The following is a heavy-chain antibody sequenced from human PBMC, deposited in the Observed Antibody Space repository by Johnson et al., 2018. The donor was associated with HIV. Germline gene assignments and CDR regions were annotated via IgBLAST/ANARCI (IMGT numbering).Heavy chain of an antibody. CDR2: IKQHGSEK. Sequence: VQLVESGGGLVQPGGSLRLSCAASGFTFRSYWMSWVRQAPGKGLEWVANIKQHGSEKYYVDSVKGRFTIFRDNAKNSLFLQMNSLRAEDTAVYYCARAPEVWELRHPGTFDVWGQGTLVTVSS. CDR3: ARAPEVWELRHPGTFDV. D-gene: IGHD3-3*01. V-gene: IGHV3-7*05. CDR1: GFTFRSYW. J-gene: IGHJ3*01.